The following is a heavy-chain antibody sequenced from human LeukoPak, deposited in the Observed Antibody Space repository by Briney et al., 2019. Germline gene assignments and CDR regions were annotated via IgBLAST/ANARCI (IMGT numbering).Heavy chain of an antibody. D-gene: IGHD2/OR15-2a*01. Sequence: GGSLRLSCAASGFTFSSYTLTWVRHIPGKGLEWVANIKEDGSLIYYADSVKGRFTISRDNAKNSVYLQINSLRAEDTAAYYCAKEDSVNTMDVWGQGTTVTVSS. CDR3: AKEDSVNTMDV. CDR1: GFTFSSYT. CDR2: IKEDGSLI. J-gene: IGHJ6*02. V-gene: IGHV3-7*04.